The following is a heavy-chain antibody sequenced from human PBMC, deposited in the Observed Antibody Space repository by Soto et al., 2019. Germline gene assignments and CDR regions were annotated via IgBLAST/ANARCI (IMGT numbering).Heavy chain of an antibody. CDR3: ARDRPGYCSGGSCSSGMDY. CDR2: IYYSGST. D-gene: IGHD2-15*01. V-gene: IGHV4-59*01. J-gene: IGHJ4*02. Sequence: SENLCLTCTVSGGSISSYYWSWIRQPPGKGLEWIGYIYYSGSTNYNPSLKSRVTISVDTSKNQFSLKLSSVTAADTAVYYCARDRPGYCSGGSCSSGMDYWGQGTLVTVS. CDR1: GGSISSYY.